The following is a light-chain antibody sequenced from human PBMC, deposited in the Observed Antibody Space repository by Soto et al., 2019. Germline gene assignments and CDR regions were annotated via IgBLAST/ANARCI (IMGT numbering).Light chain of an antibody. CDR2: EVS. Sequence: QSVLTQPASVSGSPGQSVTISCTGTSSDVGAYKYVSWYQQHPGKAPKLMIYEVSNWPSGVSNRFSGSKSGNTASLTISGLQADDEADYYCNSYAGTITRFVFGTGTKVTV. V-gene: IGLV2-14*01. CDR3: NSYAGTITRFV. J-gene: IGLJ1*01. CDR1: SSDVGAYKY.